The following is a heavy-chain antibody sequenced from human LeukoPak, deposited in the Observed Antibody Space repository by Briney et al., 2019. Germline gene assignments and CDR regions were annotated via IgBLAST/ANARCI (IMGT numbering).Heavy chain of an antibody. J-gene: IGHJ6*02. CDR2: INHSGNT. D-gene: IGHD2-15*01. V-gene: IGHV4-34*01. Sequence: SETLSLTCAVYGGSFRGYYWSWIRQPPGKGLEWIGEINHSGNTKYNPSLKSRVTISVDTSKNQFSLKLSSVTAADTAVYYCGRVPYCSGGRCNYYYYYGMDVSGQGITVTVSS. CDR3: GRVPYCSGGRCNYYYYYGMDV. CDR1: GGSFRGYY.